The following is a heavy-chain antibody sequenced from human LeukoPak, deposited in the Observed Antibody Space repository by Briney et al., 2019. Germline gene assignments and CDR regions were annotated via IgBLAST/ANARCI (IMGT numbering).Heavy chain of an antibody. D-gene: IGHD5-12*01. CDR1: GFTFSSYA. J-gene: IGHJ4*02. V-gene: IGHV3-23*01. Sequence: GGSLRLSCAASGFTFSSYAMSWVRQAPGKGLEWVSEISGSGSNTYYADSVKGRFTISRDNSKNTLYLQMNSLRAEDAAVYYCARHIGYDFDYWGQGTLVTVSS. CDR3: ARHIGYDFDY. CDR2: ISGSGSNT.